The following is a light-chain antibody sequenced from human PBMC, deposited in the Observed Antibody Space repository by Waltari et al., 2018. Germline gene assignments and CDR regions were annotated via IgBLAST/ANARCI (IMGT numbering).Light chain of an antibody. CDR2: VRY. CDR1: SSNIGAGFE. Sequence: QSVLPQPPSVSGAPGQRVTISCTGTSSNIGAGFEVFWYQQLPGTAPKLLIFVRYKRTSGVPDRISGSTSGTSASLAITGLQAEDEADYYCQSYDSSLSGRVFGGGTRLTVL. J-gene: IGLJ3*02. CDR3: QSYDSSLSGRV. V-gene: IGLV1-40*01.